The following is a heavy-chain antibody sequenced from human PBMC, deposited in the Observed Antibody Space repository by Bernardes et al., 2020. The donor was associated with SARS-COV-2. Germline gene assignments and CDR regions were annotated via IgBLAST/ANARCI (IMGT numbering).Heavy chain of an antibody. CDR1: GFTFSRQE. D-gene: IGHD1-26*01. CDR2: IDGGTETE. CDR3: ASGEIVGATPDYYSGMDV. V-gene: IGHV3-48*03. J-gene: IGHJ6*02. Sequence: GGSLRLSCAASGFTFSRQEMNWARQAPGKGREWFAQIDGGTETENEADSVKGRFTISRDNAKNSLYLHMNSLRAEDTAVYYCASGEIVGATPDYYSGMDVWGHGTTVTVSS.